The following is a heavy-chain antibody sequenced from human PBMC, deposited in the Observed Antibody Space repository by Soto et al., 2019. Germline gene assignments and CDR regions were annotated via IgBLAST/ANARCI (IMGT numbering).Heavy chain of an antibody. CDR3: ARTWIPVLWEDYYYGMDV. CDR2: IFSNDEK. J-gene: IGHJ6*02. V-gene: IGHV2-26*01. CDR1: GFSLSNARMG. Sequence: QVTLKESGPVLVKPTETLTLTCTVSGFSLSNARMGVSWIRQPPGKALEWLAHIFSNDEKSYSTSLKSRLTISKDTSKSQVVLTMTNMDPVDTATYYCARTWIPVLWEDYYYGMDVWGQGTTVTVSS. D-gene: IGHD3-16*01.